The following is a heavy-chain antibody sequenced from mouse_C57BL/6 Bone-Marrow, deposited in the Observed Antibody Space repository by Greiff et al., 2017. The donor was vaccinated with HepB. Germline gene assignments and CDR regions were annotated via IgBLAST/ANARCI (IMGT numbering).Heavy chain of an antibody. Sequence: EVQLQESGPGLVKPSQSLSLTCSVTGYSITSCYYWNWMRQFPGNKLEWMGYISYDGSNNYNPSLKNRISITRDTSKNQFFLKLNSVTTEDTATYYGARDRGWLPYNFDYWGQGTTLTVSS. V-gene: IGHV3-6*01. J-gene: IGHJ2*01. CDR2: ISYDGSN. D-gene: IGHD2-3*01. CDR3: ARDRGWLPYNFDY. CDR1: GYSITSCYY.